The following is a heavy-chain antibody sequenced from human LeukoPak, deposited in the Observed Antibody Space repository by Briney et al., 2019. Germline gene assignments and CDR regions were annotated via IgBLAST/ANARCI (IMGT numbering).Heavy chain of an antibody. V-gene: IGHV3-33*01. CDR1: GFTFSSYG. CDR2: IWYDGSNK. D-gene: IGHD3-10*01. CDR3: ARGGPGNCYFDY. J-gene: IGHJ4*02. Sequence: PGRSLRLSCAASGFTFSSYGMHWVRQAPGKGLEWVAVIWYDGSNKYYADSVKGRFTISRDNSKNTLYLQMNSLRAEDTAVYYCARGGPGNCYFDYWGQGTLVTVSS.